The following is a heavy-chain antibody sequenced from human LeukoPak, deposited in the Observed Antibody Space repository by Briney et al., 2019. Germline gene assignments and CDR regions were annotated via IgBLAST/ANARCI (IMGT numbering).Heavy chain of an antibody. J-gene: IGHJ4*02. CDR2: IKQDGSKK. Sequence: SLRLSCAASGFTFSRYWMTWVRQAPGKGLEWVANIKQDGSKKNYVDSVKGRFTISRDNAKNSLYLQMNSLRAEDTAVYYCATPLDYYDSSGYHQGGDWGQGTLVTVSS. CDR3: ATPLDYYDSSGYHQGGD. V-gene: IGHV3-7*03. CDR1: GFTFSRYW. D-gene: IGHD3-22*01.